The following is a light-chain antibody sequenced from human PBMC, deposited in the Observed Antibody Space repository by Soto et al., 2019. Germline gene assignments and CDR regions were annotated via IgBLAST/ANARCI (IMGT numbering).Light chain of an antibody. CDR1: QSVSSK. CDR2: GAS. V-gene: IGKV3-15*01. Sequence: EIVLTQSPGTLSVSPGERATLSCRASQSVSSKLAWYQQKPGQAPRLLFYGASTGATGIPARFSGSGSETEFTLFISSLQSEDFAVYYCQQYNNWPGTFGQGTRWIS. CDR3: QQYNNWPGT. J-gene: IGKJ1*01.